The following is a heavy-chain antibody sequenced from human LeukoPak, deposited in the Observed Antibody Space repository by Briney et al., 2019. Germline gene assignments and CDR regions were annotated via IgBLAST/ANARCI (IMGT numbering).Heavy chain of an antibody. CDR2: IVVGSGNT. CDR1: GFTFTSSA. V-gene: IGHV1-58*01. D-gene: IGHD3-10*01. CDR3: AASYGSGTYVDY. J-gene: IGHJ4*02. Sequence: GTSVKVSCKASGFTFTSSAVQWVRQARGQRLEWIGWIVVGSGNTNYAQKFQERVTITRDMSTSTAYMELSSLRSEDTAVYYCAASYGSGTYVDYWGQGTLVTVSS.